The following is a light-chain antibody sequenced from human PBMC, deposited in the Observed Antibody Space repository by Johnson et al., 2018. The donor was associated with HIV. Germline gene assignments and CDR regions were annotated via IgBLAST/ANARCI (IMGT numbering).Light chain of an antibody. CDR3: GTWDSSLGAKF. CDR1: SSNIGNNY. V-gene: IGLV1-51*01. CDR2: DNN. J-gene: IGLJ1*01. Sequence: TQPPSVSAAPGQKVTISCSGSSSNIGNNYVSWYQQLPGTAPKLLIYDNNKRPSGIPDRFSGSKSGTSATLVITGLQTGDEADYYCGTWDSSLGAKFFGTGTKVTVL.